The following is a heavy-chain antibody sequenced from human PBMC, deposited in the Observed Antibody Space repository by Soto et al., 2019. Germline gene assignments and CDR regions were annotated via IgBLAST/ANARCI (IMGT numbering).Heavy chain of an antibody. Sequence: QVQLQESGPGLVKPSQTLSLTCTVSGGSISGGNYYWSWIRQHPGKGLEWIGYIYYSGSTYYNPSLKSRVTIAVDTSKNLFSLQLSSVTAADTAVYYCARTSYDRIGTAADPWGQGTLVTVSS. CDR3: ARTSYDRIGTAADP. V-gene: IGHV4-31*03. CDR1: GGSISGGNYY. J-gene: IGHJ5*02. D-gene: IGHD3-22*01. CDR2: IYYSGST.